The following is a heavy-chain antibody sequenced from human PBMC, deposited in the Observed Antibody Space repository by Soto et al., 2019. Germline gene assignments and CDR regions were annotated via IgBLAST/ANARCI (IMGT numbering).Heavy chain of an antibody. V-gene: IGHV3-48*01. Sequence: GGSLRLSCAASGFTFSSYSMNWVRQAPGKGLEWVSYISSSSSTIYYADSGKGRFTISRDNAKNSLYLQMNSLRAEDTAVYYCARDPTGVLAVTTPFDYWGQGTLVTVSS. D-gene: IGHD4-17*01. CDR2: ISSSSSTI. J-gene: IGHJ4*02. CDR1: GFTFSSYS. CDR3: ARDPTGVLAVTTPFDY.